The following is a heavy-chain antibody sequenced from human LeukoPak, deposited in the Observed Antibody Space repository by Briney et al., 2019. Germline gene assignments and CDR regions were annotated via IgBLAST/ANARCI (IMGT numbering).Heavy chain of an antibody. CDR2: ISYDGSNK. CDR3: ARDATYYYDSSGPTLGAFDI. CDR1: GFTFSSYA. V-gene: IGHV3-30-3*01. Sequence: GGSLRLSCAASGFTFSSYAMHWVRQAPGKGLEWVAVISYDGSNKYYADSVKGRFTISRDNSKNTLYLQMNSLRAEDTAVYYCARDATYYYDSSGPTLGAFDIWGQGTMVTVSS. D-gene: IGHD3-22*01. J-gene: IGHJ3*02.